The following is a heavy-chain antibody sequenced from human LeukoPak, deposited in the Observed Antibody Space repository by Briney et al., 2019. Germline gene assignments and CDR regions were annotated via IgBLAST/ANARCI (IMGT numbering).Heavy chain of an antibody. D-gene: IGHD6-13*01. CDR2: IYTSGST. CDR1: GGSISSYY. Sequence: SETLSLTCTVSGGSISSYYWSWIRHPAGKGLERIGRIYTSGSTNYNPSLKSRVTMSVDTSKNQFSLKLTSEPAADPAVSFPARDGSLAAAGCHYGGQGPRVTVSS. V-gene: IGHV4-4*07. J-gene: IGHJ4*02. CDR3: ARDGSLAAAGCHY.